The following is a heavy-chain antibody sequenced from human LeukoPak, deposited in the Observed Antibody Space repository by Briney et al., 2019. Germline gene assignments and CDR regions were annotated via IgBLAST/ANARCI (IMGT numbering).Heavy chain of an antibody. D-gene: IGHD3-10*01. J-gene: IGHJ5*02. Sequence: SETLPLTCAVYGGSFSGYYWSWIRQPPGKGLEWIGEINHSGSTNYNPSLKSRVTISVDTSKNQFSLKLSSVTAADTAVYYCARGSGITMVRGVIINWFDPWGQGALVTVSS. CDR2: INHSGST. CDR1: GGSFSGYY. CDR3: ARGSGITMVRGVIINWFDP. V-gene: IGHV4-34*01.